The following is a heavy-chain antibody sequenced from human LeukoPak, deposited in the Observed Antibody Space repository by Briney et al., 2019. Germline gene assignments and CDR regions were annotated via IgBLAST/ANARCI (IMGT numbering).Heavy chain of an antibody. CDR2: IYYSGST. Sequence: SETLSLTCTVSGGSISHYYWSWIRQPPGRGLEWIGYIYYSGSTNYNPSLKSRVTISVDTSKNQFSLKLSSVTAADTAVYYCARAKYCTNGVCSLSYYYGMDVWGQGTTVTVSS. D-gene: IGHD2-8*01. V-gene: IGHV4-59*01. CDR3: ARAKYCTNGVCSLSYYYGMDV. CDR1: GGSISHYY. J-gene: IGHJ6*02.